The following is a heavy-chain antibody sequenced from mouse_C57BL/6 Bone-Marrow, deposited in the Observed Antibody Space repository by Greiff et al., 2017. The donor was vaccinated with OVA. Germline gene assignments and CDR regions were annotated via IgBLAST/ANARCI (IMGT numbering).Heavy chain of an antibody. CDR2: IYPYNGVS. CDR3: TTSGICEGYYFDY. D-gene: IGHD3-1*01. Sequence: VQLQQSGPELVKPGASVKISCKASGYSFTGYYMHWVKQSHGNILDWIGFIYPYNGVSSYNQFFKGKATLTVDKSSSIAYKELRSQASEDAADYYGTTSGICEGYYFDYWGQGTTLTVSA. V-gene: IGHV1-31*01. J-gene: IGHJ2*01. CDR1: GYSFTGYY.